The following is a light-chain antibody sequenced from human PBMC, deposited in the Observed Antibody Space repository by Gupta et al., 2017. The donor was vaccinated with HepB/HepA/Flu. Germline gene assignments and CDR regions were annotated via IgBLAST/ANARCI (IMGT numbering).Light chain of an antibody. CDR3: QQRSNWPPST. CDR1: QSVSSY. Sequence: EIVLTQSPATLSLSPGERATLSCRASQSVSSYLAWYQQKPGQAPRLLIYDASTRATGIPARFSGSGSGTDFTLTISSLEPEDFAVYYCQQRSNWPPSTFGQGTRLEI. V-gene: IGKV3-11*01. CDR2: DAS. J-gene: IGKJ5*01.